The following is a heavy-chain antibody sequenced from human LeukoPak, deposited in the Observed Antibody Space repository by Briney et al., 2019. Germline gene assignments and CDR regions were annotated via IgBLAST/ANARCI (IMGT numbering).Heavy chain of an antibody. Sequence: PGGSLRLSCAASGFTLGNHGMHWVRQAPGKGLEWVAIIYSDGVNKYCAESMKGRFTISRDTSKNTLFLEMERLRTEDTAVYYCARHRAGVFEGYMDVWGKGTTVTVSS. CDR1: GFTLGNHG. CDR2: IYSDGVNK. J-gene: IGHJ6*03. D-gene: IGHD2-8*01. V-gene: IGHV3-33*01. CDR3: ARHRAGVFEGYMDV.